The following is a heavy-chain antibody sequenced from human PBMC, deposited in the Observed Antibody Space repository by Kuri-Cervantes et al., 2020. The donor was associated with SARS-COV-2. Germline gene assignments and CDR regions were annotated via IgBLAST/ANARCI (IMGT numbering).Heavy chain of an antibody. D-gene: IGHD6-19*01. CDR1: GLTFSSYS. V-gene: IGHV4-34*01. CDR2: INHSGST. CDR3: AREDGGAVAGTSGWFDP. J-gene: IGHJ5*02. Sequence: GSLRLSCAASGLTFSSYSMNWVRQPPGKGLEWIGEINHSGSTNYNPSLKSRVTISVDTSKNQFSLKLSSVTAADTAVYYCAREDGGAVAGTSGWFDPWGQGTLVTVSS.